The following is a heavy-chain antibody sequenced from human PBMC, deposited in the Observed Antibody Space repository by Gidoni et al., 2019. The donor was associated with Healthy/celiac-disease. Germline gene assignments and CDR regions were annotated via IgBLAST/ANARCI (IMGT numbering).Heavy chain of an antibody. D-gene: IGHD6-19*01. J-gene: IGHJ5*02. V-gene: IGHV4-34*01. CDR2: INHSGST. Sequence: QVQLQQWGAGLLKPSETLSLTCAVYGGSFSGYYWSWIRQPPGKGLEWIGEINHSGSTNYNPSLKSRVTISVDTSNNQFSLKLSSVTAADTAVYYCARDLYSSGPGWFDPWGQGTLVTVSS. CDR3: ARDLYSSGPGWFDP. CDR1: GGSFSGYY.